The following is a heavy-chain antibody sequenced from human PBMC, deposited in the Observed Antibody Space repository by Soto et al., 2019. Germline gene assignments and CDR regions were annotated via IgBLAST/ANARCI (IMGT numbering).Heavy chain of an antibody. CDR3: ARYRYYYDSSGYYVLAY. Sequence: GGSLRLSCAASGFTFSSYEMNWVRQAPGKGLEWVSYISSSGSTIYYADSVKGRFTISRDNAKNSLYLQMNSLRAEDTAVYYCARYRYYYDSSGYYVLAYWGQGTLVTVSS. J-gene: IGHJ4*02. CDR1: GFTFSSYE. D-gene: IGHD3-22*01. CDR2: ISSSGSTI. V-gene: IGHV3-48*03.